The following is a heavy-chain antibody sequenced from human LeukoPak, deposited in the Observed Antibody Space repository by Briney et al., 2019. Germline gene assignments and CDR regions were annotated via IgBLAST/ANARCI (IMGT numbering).Heavy chain of an antibody. CDR3: ARDRWGSTNADAFDI. CDR1: GGSISSGSYY. D-gene: IGHD7-27*01. CDR2: IYTSGST. Sequence: SETLSLTCTVSGGSISSGSYYWSWIRQPAGRGLEWIGRIYTSGSTNYNPSLKSRVTISVDTSKNQFSLKLSSVTAADTAVYYCARDRWGSTNADAFDIWGQGTMVTVSS. J-gene: IGHJ3*02. V-gene: IGHV4-61*02.